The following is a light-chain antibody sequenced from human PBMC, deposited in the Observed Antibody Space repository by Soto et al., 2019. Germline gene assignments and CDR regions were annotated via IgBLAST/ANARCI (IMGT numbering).Light chain of an antibody. Sequence: QSVLTQPPSASGTPGQRVTIPCSGSSSNIGSNPVNWYQQLPGTAPKLLIYSDNRRPSGVPDRFSGSKSGTSASLAISGLQSEDEADYYCAAWDDSLNGGVFGGGTKLTVL. J-gene: IGLJ2*01. CDR2: SDN. CDR3: AAWDDSLNGGV. CDR1: SSNIGSNP. V-gene: IGLV1-44*01.